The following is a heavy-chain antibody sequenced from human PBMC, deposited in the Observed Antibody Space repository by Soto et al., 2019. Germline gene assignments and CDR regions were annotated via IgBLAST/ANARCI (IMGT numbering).Heavy chain of an antibody. CDR1: GFTFSSYA. Sequence: GGSLRLSCAASGFTFSSYAMSWVRQAPGKGLEWVSAISGSGGSTYYADSVKGRFTISRDNSKNTLYLQMNSLRAEDTAVYYCAKDRTPAPKRRWLQFTSDLAFDIWGQGTMVTVSS. D-gene: IGHD5-12*01. J-gene: IGHJ3*02. CDR2: ISGSGGST. V-gene: IGHV3-23*01. CDR3: AKDRTPAPKRRWLQFTSDLAFDI.